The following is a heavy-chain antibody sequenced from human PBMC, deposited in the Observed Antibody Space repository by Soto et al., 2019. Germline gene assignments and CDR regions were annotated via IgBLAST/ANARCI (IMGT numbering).Heavy chain of an antibody. CDR3: ARGGYSSSFSWFDP. CDR1: GGSISSCCYY. V-gene: IGHV4-31*03. D-gene: IGHD6-13*01. Sequence: SETLALTFTVSGGSISSCCYYWSWIRQHPGKGLEWIGYIYYSGSTYYNPSLKSRVTISVDTSKNQFSLKLSSVTAADTAVYYCARGGYSSSFSWFDPWGQGTLVTVSS. J-gene: IGHJ5*02. CDR2: IYYSGST.